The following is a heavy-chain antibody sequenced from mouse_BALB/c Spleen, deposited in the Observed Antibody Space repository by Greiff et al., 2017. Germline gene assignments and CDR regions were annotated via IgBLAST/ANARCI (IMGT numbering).Heavy chain of an antibody. D-gene: IGHD2-4*01. CDR1: GFTFSSYG. CDR3: ARHPYDYDEGYYFDY. Sequence: DVMLVESGGDLVKPGGSLKLSCAASGFTFSSYGMSWVRQTPDKRLEWVATISSGGSYTYYPDSVKGRFTISRDNAKNTLYLQMSSLKSEDTAMYYCARHPYDYDEGYYFDYWGQGTTLTVSS. V-gene: IGHV5-6*02. J-gene: IGHJ2*01. CDR2: ISSGGSYT.